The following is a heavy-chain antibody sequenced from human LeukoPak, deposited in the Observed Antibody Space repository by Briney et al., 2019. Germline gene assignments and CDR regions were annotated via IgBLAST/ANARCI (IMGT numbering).Heavy chain of an antibody. CDR2: INAGNGNT. CDR3: ARGPTSVTIFGVVISWFDP. J-gene: IGHJ5*02. CDR1: GYTFTSYA. D-gene: IGHD3-3*01. Sequence: GASVKVSCKASGYTFTSYAMHWVRQAPGQRLEWMGWINAGNGNTKYSQKLQGRVTMTTDTSTSTAYMELRSLRSDDTAVYYCARGPTSVTIFGVVISWFDPWGQGTLVTVSS. V-gene: IGHV1-3*01.